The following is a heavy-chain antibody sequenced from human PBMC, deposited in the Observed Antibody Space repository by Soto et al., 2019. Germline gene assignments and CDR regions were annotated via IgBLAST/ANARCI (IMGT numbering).Heavy chain of an antibody. J-gene: IGHJ5*02. CDR3: TRDWGMDIVVVPAATTINWFDP. CDR1: GFTFGDYA. D-gene: IGHD2-2*03. CDR2: IRSKAYGGTT. V-gene: IGHV3-49*03. Sequence: GGSLRLSCTASGFTFGDYAMSWFRQAPGKGLEWVGFIRSKAYGGTTEYAASVKGRFTISRDDSKSIAYLQMNSLKTEDTAVYYCTRDWGMDIVVVPAATTINWFDPWGQGTLVTVSS.